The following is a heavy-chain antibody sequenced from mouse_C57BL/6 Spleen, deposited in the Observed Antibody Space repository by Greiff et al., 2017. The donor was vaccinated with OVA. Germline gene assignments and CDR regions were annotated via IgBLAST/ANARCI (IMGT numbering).Heavy chain of an antibody. J-gene: IGHJ4*01. CDR2: IYPGSGST. V-gene: IGHV1-55*01. D-gene: IGHD2-2*01. CDR3: AREGIYYGYAGYARDY. CDR1: GYTFTSYW. Sequence: QVQLQQPGAELVKPGASVKMSCKASGYTFTSYWITWVKQRPGQGLEWIGDIYPGSGSTNYNEKFKSKATLTVDTSSSTAYMQLSSLTSEDSAVYYGAREGIYYGYAGYARDYWGQGTSVPVPS.